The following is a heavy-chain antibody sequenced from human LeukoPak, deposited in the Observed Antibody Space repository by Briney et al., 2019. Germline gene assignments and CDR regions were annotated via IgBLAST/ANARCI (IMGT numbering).Heavy chain of an antibody. D-gene: IGHD4-17*01. Sequence: GGSLRLSCAASGFTFSNHAMTWVRQAPGKGLEWVAAISASGDDTFYADSVKGRFTISRDNSKNILYLQMNSLRAEDTAVYYCANSRNPTVTTFAFDYWGQGTLVTVSS. J-gene: IGHJ4*02. CDR1: GFTFSNHA. V-gene: IGHV3-23*01. CDR2: ISASGDDT. CDR3: ANSRNPTVTTFAFDY.